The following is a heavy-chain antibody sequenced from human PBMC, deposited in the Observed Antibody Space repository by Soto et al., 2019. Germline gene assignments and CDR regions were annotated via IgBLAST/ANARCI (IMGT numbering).Heavy chain of an antibody. J-gene: IGHJ5*02. CDR1: GYTFTSYA. V-gene: IGHV1-3*01. D-gene: IGHD3-16*02. CDR2: TNAGNGNT. CDR3: ARDGRVMITFGGVIAHNWFDP. Sequence: ASVKVSCKASGYTFTSYAMHWVRQAPGQRLEWMGWTNAGNGNTKYSQKFQGRVTITRDTSASTAYMELRSLRSDDTAVYYCARDGRVMITFGGVIAHNWFDPWGQGTLVTVSS.